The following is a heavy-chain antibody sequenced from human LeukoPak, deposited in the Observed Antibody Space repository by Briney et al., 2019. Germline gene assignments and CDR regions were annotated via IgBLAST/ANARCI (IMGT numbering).Heavy chain of an antibody. CDR1: GGSISSYY. V-gene: IGHV4-4*07. D-gene: IGHD2-2*01. CDR2: IYTSGST. Sequence: SETLSLTCTVSGGSISSYYWSWIRQPAGKGLEWIGRIYTSGSTNYNPSLKSRVTISVDTSKNQFSLKLTSVTAADTAVYYCARMGPSVSDQLAYYWGQGTLVTVSS. J-gene: IGHJ4*02. CDR3: ARMGPSVSDQLAYY.